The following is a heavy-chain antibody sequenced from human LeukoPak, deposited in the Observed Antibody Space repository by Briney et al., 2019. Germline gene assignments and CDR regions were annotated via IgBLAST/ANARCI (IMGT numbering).Heavy chain of an antibody. Sequence: GGSLRLSCAASGFTFSSYAMSWVRQAPGKGLEWVSAISGSGGNTYYADSVKGQFTISRDNAKNSLYLQMNSLRDEDTAVFYCARGKKKAMITFGGIIIPPFDYWGQGTLVTVSS. D-gene: IGHD3-16*01. CDR3: ARGKKKAMITFGGIIIPPFDY. J-gene: IGHJ4*02. CDR1: GFTFSSYA. V-gene: IGHV3-23*01. CDR2: ISGSGGNT.